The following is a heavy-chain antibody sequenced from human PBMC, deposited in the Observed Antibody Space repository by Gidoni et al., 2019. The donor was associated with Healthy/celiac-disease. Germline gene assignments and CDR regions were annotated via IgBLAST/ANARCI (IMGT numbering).Heavy chain of an antibody. CDR2: IHHSGST. CDR1: GGSFSGYY. Sequence: QVQLQQWGAGLLKPSETLSLTCAVYGGSFSGYYWSWIRQPPGKGLEWIGEIHHSGSTNYNPSLKSRVTISVDTSKNQFFLKLSSVTAADTAVYYCARGGRFRVRSIGGYSSSWVFDYWGQGTLVTVSS. V-gene: IGHV4-34*01. J-gene: IGHJ4*02. D-gene: IGHD6-13*01. CDR3: ARGGRFRVRSIGGYSSSWVFDY.